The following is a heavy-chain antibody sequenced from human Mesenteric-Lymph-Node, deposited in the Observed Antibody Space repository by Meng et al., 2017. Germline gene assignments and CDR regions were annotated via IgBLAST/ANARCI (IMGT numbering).Heavy chain of an antibody. D-gene: IGHD5-18*01. V-gene: IGHV1-2*06. CDR3: ARDSGYSYGYDFDY. Sequence: QVQRVQSGAEVKKPGASVKVSCKASGYTFTGYYMHWVRQAPGQGLEWMGRINPNSGGTNYAQKFQGRVTMTRDTSISTAYMELSRLRSDDTAVYYCARDSGYSYGYDFDYWGQGTLVTVSS. J-gene: IGHJ4*02. CDR2: INPNSGGT. CDR1: GYTFTGYY.